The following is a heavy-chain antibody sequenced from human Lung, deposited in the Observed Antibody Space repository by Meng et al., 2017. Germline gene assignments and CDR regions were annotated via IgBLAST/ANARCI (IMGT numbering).Heavy chain of an antibody. Sequence: QLQLQESGPGLVKPSETLSLTCTVSGGSITSDIWWSWVRQPPGKGLEWIGEVYHRGDTNYNPSLKSRVVISVDKSKNQFSLNLSSVTAADTAVYYCGRDQGRELINHWGQGTLVTVSS. D-gene: IGHD1-7*01. V-gene: IGHV4-4*02. CDR3: GRDQGRELINH. CDR2: VYHRGDT. CDR1: GGSITSDIW. J-gene: IGHJ4*02.